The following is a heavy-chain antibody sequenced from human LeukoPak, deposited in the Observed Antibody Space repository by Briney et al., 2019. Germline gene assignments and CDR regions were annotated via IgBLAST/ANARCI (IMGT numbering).Heavy chain of an antibody. V-gene: IGHV1-2*02. D-gene: IGHD1-26*01. J-gene: IGHJ4*02. CDR1: GYTFTGYY. Sequence: ASVKVSCKASGYTFTGYYMHWVRQAPGQGLEWMGGIIPNSGGANYAQNFQGRVTMTRDTSMSTAYRELNRLTPDDTSVYYCARQLGATSCDYWGQGTLVTVSS. CDR2: IIPNSGGA. CDR3: ARQLGATSCDY.